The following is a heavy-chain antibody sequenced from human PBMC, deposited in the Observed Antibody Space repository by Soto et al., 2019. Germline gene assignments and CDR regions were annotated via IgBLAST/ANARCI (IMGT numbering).Heavy chain of an antibody. CDR1: GGSVNSGSYY. CDR2: IYYSGST. CDR3: ARDSSMTYYYGMDV. J-gene: IGHJ6*02. Sequence: QLQESGPGLVKPSETLSLTCTVSGGSVNSGSYYWSWIRQSPGKGLEWIGYIYYSGSTNSNPSLKSRVTISLDTSKNRFSLKLSSVTAADTAVYYCARDSSMTYYYGMDVWGQGTTVTVSS. V-gene: IGHV4-61*01.